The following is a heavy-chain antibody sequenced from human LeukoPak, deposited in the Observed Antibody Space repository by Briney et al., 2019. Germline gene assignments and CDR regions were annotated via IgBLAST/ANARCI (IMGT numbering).Heavy chain of an antibody. J-gene: IGHJ4*02. CDR1: GGSISSGGYS. D-gene: IGHD2-15*01. V-gene: IGHV4-30-2*01. Sequence: SETLSLTCAVSGGSISSGGYSWSWIRQPPGKGLEWIGYIYHSGSTYYNPSLKSRVTISVDRSKNQFSLKLSSVTAADTALYYCAKDIACSGGSCYGFDYWGQGTLVTVSS. CDR2: IYHSGST. CDR3: AKDIACSGGSCYGFDY.